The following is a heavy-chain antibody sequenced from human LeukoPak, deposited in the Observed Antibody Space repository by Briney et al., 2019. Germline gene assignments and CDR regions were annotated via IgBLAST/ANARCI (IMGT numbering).Heavy chain of an antibody. CDR1: GYTFTSYG. CDR3: ARERATMCYFDWLYQPYYFDY. V-gene: IGHV1-18*01. CDR2: ISAFNGNT. Sequence: ASVKVSCKASGYTFTSYGISWVRQAPGQGLEWMGWISAFNGNTNYAQKLQGRVTMTTDTSTSTAYMELRSLRSDDTAVYSCARERATMCYFDWLYQPYYFDYWGQRTLVTVSS. D-gene: IGHD3-9*01. J-gene: IGHJ4*02.